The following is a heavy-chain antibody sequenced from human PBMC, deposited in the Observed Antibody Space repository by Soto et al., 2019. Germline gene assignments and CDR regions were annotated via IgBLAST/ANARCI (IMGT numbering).Heavy chain of an antibody. D-gene: IGHD4-17*01. J-gene: IGHJ4*02. CDR2: ISGSGGST. Sequence: GGSLRLSCAASGFTFSSYAMSWVRQAPGKGLEWVSAISGSGGSTYYADSVKGRFTISRDNPKNTLYLQMNSLRAEDTAVYYCAKAGGYYGDSYFDYWGQGTLVTVSS. CDR1: GFTFSSYA. CDR3: AKAGGYYGDSYFDY. V-gene: IGHV3-23*01.